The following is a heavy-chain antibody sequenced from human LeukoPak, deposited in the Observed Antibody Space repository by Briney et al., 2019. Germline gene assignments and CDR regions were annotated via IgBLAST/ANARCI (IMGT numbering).Heavy chain of an antibody. J-gene: IGHJ3*02. D-gene: IGHD3-10*01. CDR2: INTDGSST. CDR3: ARSYYYGSGAYAFDT. Sequence: GRSLRLSCAASGFTFSSYVMHWVRQAPGKGLVWVSRINTDGSSTNYADSVKGRFTISRDNAKNTLYLQMNSLRAEDRAVYYCARSYYYGSGAYAFDTWGQGTMVTVSS. CDR1: GFTFSSYV. V-gene: IGHV3-74*01.